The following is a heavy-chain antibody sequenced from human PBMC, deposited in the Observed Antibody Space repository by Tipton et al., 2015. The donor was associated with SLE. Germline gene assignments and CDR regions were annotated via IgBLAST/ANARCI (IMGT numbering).Heavy chain of an antibody. CDR2: ISAYNSNT. J-gene: IGHJ4*02. CDR1: GYTFTSYG. CDR3: AKVQLGGLDY. Sequence: QLVQSGAEVKKPGASVKVSCKASGYTFTSYGISWVRQAPGQGLEWMGWISAYNSNTHYAQKFQGRVTITADESTSTAYMELSSLRSEDTAVYYCAKVQLGGLDYWGQGTLVTVSS. D-gene: IGHD3-16*01. V-gene: IGHV1-18*01.